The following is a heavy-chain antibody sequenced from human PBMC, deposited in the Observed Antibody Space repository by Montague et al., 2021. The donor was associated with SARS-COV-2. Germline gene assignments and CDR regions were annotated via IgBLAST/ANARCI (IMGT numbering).Heavy chain of an antibody. CDR2: IYYSGST. J-gene: IGHJ3*02. CDR1: GGSISSSSYY. CDR3: ARHSGRDTIFGVVIITDAFYI. D-gene: IGHD3-3*01. Sequence: SETLSLTCTVSGGSISSSSYYWGWIRQPPGKGLEWIGSIYYSGSTYYNPSLKSRVTISVDTSKNQFSLKLSSVTAADTAVYYCARHSGRDTIFGVVIITDAFYIWGQGTMVTVSS. V-gene: IGHV4-39*01.